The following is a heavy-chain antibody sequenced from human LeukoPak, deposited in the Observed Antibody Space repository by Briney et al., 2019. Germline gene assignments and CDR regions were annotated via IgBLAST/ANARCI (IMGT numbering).Heavy chain of an antibody. J-gene: IGHJ4*02. CDR2: IGSSSSFI. CDR1: GFTFSSYR. D-gene: IGHD3-3*01. Sequence: GGTLRLSCAASGFTFSSYRMNWVRQAPGKGLEWVSSIGSSSSFIFYADSVKGRFTISRDNAKNSLYLQMNSLGAEDTAVYYCARDLTIFGVVALDYWGQGTLVTVSS. CDR3: ARDLTIFGVVALDY. V-gene: IGHV3-21*01.